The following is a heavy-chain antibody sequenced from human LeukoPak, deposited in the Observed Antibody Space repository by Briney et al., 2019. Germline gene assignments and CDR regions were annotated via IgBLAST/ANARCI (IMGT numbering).Heavy chain of an antibody. Sequence: PGRSLRLSCAASGFTFSSYGMHWVRQSPGKGLEWVAVISYDGSNKYYADSVKGRFTISRDNSKNTLYLQMNSLRAEDTAVYYCAKDRAAVAVDYWGQGTLVTVSS. D-gene: IGHD6-19*01. V-gene: IGHV3-30*18. CDR1: GFTFSSYG. CDR2: ISYDGSNK. J-gene: IGHJ4*02. CDR3: AKDRAAVAVDY.